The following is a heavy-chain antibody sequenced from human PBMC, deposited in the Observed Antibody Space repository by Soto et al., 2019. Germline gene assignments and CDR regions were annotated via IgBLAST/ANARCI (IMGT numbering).Heavy chain of an antibody. CDR2: IKSKTDGGTT. J-gene: IGHJ3*02. CDR1: GFTFSNAW. CDR3: TTEYYYDSSGYWDAFDI. Sequence: GGSLRLSCAASGFTFSNAWMNWVRQAPGKGLEWVGRIKSKTDGGTTDYAAPVKGRFTISRDDSKNTLYLQMNSLKTEDTAVYYCTTEYYYDSSGYWDAFDIWGQGTMVTVSS. V-gene: IGHV3-15*07. D-gene: IGHD3-22*01.